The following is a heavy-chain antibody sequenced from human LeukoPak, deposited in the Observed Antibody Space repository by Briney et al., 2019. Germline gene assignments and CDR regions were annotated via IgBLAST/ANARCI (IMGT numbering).Heavy chain of an antibody. J-gene: IGHJ4*02. CDR3: AKGDDYGSGAMFDY. Sequence: GGSLRLSCAASGFTFSSYGMHWVRQAPGKGLECVTFIRYDVSNIYYADSVKGRFTTSRDNSKNTLYLQMNSLRAEDTAVYYCAKGDDYGSGAMFDYWGQGTLVTVSS. V-gene: IGHV3-30*02. CDR1: GFTFSSYG. D-gene: IGHD3-10*01. CDR2: IRYDVSNI.